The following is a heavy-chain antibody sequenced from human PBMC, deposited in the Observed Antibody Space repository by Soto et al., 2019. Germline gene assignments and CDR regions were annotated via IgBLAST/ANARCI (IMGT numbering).Heavy chain of an antibody. CDR1: GYRFTSYW. CDR2: IYPGDCVT. CDR3: TRNPIPCIAPAANAFDI. D-gene: IGHD6-13*01. Sequence: GESLKISCKGSGYRFTSYWIGWVRQMPGKGLDWMGIIYPGDCVTRHSPAFQGQVTIAVDKPISNAYLQWSTLKVSDIAIYYSTRNPIPCIAPAANAFDIWGQGTMHTV. V-gene: IGHV5-51*04. J-gene: IGHJ3*02.